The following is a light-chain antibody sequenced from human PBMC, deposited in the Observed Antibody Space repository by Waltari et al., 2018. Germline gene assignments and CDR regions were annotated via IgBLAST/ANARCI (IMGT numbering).Light chain of an antibody. J-gene: IGLJ2*01. Sequence: SSELTQDPAVSVALGQTVRITCQGDSLRRFYASWYQQRPGQAPILVLYGQNNRPSGIPDRFSGPTSGNTASLTITRAQAEDEGDYFCHSRDTTSTRLFGGGTRVTV. CDR3: HSRDTTSTRL. CDR1: SLRRFY. V-gene: IGLV3-19*01. CDR2: GQN.